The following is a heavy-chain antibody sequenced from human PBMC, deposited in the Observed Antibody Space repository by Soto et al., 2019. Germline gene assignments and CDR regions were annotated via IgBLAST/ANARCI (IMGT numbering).Heavy chain of an antibody. V-gene: IGHV1-46*01. Sequence: GASVKVSCKASGYTFTSYYMHWVRQAPGQGLEWMGIINPSGGSTSYAQKFQGRVTMTRDTSTSTVYMELSSLRSEDTAVYYCARDRHLLTYYYGSWSYPLDYWGQGTLVTVSS. CDR3: ARDRHLLTYYYGSWSYPLDY. D-gene: IGHD3-10*01. CDR1: GYTFTSYY. J-gene: IGHJ4*02. CDR2: INPSGGST.